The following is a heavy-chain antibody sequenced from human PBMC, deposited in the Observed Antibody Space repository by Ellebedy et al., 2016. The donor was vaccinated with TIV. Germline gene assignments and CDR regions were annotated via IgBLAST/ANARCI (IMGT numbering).Heavy chain of an antibody. Sequence: GGSLRLXCAASGFTFSDYAMTWVRQAPGRGLEWLSYVSTTGNTIYYADSVRGRFTISRDIGQRSLYLQMNSLGAEDTAVYYCAQKAKATNDFDYWGQGTLVTVSS. V-gene: IGHV3-48*01. D-gene: IGHD5-12*01. CDR3: AQKAKATNDFDY. CDR1: GFTFSDYA. CDR2: VSTTGNTI. J-gene: IGHJ4*02.